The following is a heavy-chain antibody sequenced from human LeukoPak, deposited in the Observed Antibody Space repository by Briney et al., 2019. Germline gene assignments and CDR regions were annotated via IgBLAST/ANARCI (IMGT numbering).Heavy chain of an antibody. CDR2: IYYSGST. D-gene: IGHD3-10*01. Sequence: PSETLSLTRTVSGGSISSSSYYWGWIRQPPGKGLEWIGSIYYSGSTYYNPSLKSRVTISVDTSKNQFSLKLSSVTAADTAVYYCARDSGDGSGSYYYYYYMDVWGKGTTVTVSS. CDR1: GGSISSSSYY. V-gene: IGHV4-39*07. CDR3: ARDSGDGSGSYYYYYYMDV. J-gene: IGHJ6*03.